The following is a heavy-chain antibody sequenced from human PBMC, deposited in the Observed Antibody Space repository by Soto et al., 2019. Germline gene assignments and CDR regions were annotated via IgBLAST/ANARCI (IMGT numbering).Heavy chain of an antibody. CDR3: ASSSEARQPHASDMDV. J-gene: IGHJ6*02. V-gene: IGHV1-69*01. CDR2: LIPIFGKA. D-gene: IGHD3-10*01. Sequence: QVQVVQSGAEVKKPGSSVRVSCRTSGGSFNTYAVSWVRQAPGHGLAWMGGLIPIFGKANYAQRFQGRVTITAAESTSTAFMELNSLRSEDTAVYYCASSSEARQPHASDMDVWGLGTPVTVSS. CDR1: GGSFNTYA.